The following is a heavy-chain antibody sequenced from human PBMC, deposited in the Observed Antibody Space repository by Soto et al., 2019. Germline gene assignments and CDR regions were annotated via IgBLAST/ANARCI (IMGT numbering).Heavy chain of an antibody. V-gene: IGHV1-18*01. CDR1: GYTFHNFG. D-gene: IGHD5-12*01. Sequence: QGQLEQSGVEVKKPGASVKVTCKASGYTFHNFGISWVRQAPGQGLEWMGRISTYNDNTNYAQKFHGRITMTTDKTTSTATMELRSLRLDHTAVYYRAMHRYSGYHTRFYYGMDVWGQGTRVSVSS. CDR3: AMHRYSGYHTRFYYGMDV. J-gene: IGHJ6*02. CDR2: ISTYNDNT.